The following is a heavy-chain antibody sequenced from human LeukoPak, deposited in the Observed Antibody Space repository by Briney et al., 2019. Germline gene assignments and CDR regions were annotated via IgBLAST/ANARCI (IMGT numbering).Heavy chain of an antibody. CDR3: AKSGASRVPEIPAAPLDY. J-gene: IGHJ4*02. Sequence: GRSLRLSCAASGFTFSSYGMHWVRQAPGKGLEWVAVISYDGSNKYYADSVKGRFTISRDNSKNTLYLQMNSLRAEDTAVHYCAKSGASRVPEIPAAPLDYWGQGTLVTVSS. V-gene: IGHV3-30*18. D-gene: IGHD2-2*01. CDR2: ISYDGSNK. CDR1: GFTFSSYG.